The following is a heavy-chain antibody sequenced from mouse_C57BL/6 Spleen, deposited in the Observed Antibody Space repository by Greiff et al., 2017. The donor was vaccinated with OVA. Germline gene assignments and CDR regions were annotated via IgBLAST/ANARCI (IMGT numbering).Heavy chain of an antibody. CDR2: IHPNSGST. J-gene: IGHJ4*01. Sequence: QVQLQQPGAELVKPGASVKLSCKASGYTFTSYWMHWVKQRPGQGLEWIGMIHPNSGSTNYNEKFKSKATLTVDKSSSTAYMQLSSLTSQDSAVYCCARLPDGLYAMDYWGQGTSVTVSS. V-gene: IGHV1-64*01. CDR3: ARLPDGLYAMDY. CDR1: GYTFTSYW. D-gene: IGHD2-3*01.